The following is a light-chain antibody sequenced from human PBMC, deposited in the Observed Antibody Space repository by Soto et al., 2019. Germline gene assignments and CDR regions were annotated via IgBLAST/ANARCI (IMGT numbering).Light chain of an antibody. CDR1: QCITSY. CDR2: AAC. J-gene: IGKJ4*01. V-gene: IGKV1-9*01. CDR3: QQLNSYPLT. Sequence: DIHLTQSPSFLSASVGDRVTITCRASQCITSYLAWYQQKPGKAPKLLIYAACTLQSGVPSRLSGSGSGTEFTLRSSSLQPEHFATYYCQQLNSYPLTLGGGTKVEIK.